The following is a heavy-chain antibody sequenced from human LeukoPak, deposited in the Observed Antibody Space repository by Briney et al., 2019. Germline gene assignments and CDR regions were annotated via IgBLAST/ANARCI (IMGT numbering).Heavy chain of an antibody. D-gene: IGHD2-15*01. Sequence: SETLSLTCTVSGGSISSYYWSWIRQPPGKGLEWIGYIYYSGSTNYNPSLKSRVTISVDTSKNHFSLKLSSVTAADTALYYCARGVVAAPQTFDYWGQGTLVTVSS. J-gene: IGHJ4*02. CDR3: ARGVVAAPQTFDY. CDR2: IYYSGST. CDR1: GGSISSYY. V-gene: IGHV4-59*01.